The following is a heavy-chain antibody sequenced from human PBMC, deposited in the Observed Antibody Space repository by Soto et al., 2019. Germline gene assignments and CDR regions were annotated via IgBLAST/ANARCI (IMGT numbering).Heavy chain of an antibody. V-gene: IGHV1-2*04. Sequence: QVQLVQSGAEVKKPGASVKVSCKASGYTFTGYYMHWVRQAPGQGLEWMGWINPNSGGTNYAQKFQGWVTMTRDTSISTAYMELSRQRSDATAVYYCARGPPSTVTTGGYFDLWGRGTLVTVSS. J-gene: IGHJ2*01. CDR3: ARGPPSTVTTGGYFDL. D-gene: IGHD4-17*01. CDR2: INPNSGGT. CDR1: GYTFTGYY.